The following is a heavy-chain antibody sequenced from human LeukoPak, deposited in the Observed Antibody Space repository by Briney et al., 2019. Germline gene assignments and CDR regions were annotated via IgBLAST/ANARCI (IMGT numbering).Heavy chain of an antibody. CDR1: GFTFRNAW. V-gene: IGHV3-23*01. Sequence: GGSLRLSCAASGFTFRNAWMSWVRQAPGKGLEWVSAISGSGGSTYYADSVKGRFTISRDNSKNTLYLQMNSLRAEDTAVYYCAKDHVASGWYRLYLVCFDYWGQGTLVTVSS. CDR3: AKDHVASGWYRLYLVCFDY. J-gene: IGHJ4*02. CDR2: ISGSGGST. D-gene: IGHD6-19*01.